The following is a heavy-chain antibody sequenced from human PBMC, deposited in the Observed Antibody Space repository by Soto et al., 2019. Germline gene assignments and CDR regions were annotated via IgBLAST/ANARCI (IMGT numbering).Heavy chain of an antibody. J-gene: IGHJ3*02. D-gene: IGHD2-15*01. Sequence: SETLSLTCTVSGGPISSYYWSWIRQPPGKGLEWIGYIYYRGSTNYNPSLKRRMTITVDTSNNQFSLKLSSVTAADTAVYYCARDAPGYCSGGSCRKDDAFDIWGQGTMVT. CDR3: ARDAPGYCSGGSCRKDDAFDI. V-gene: IGHV4-59*01. CDR1: GGPISSYY. CDR2: IYYRGST.